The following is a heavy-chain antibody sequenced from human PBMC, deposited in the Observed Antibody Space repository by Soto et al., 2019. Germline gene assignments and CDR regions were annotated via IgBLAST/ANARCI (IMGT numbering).Heavy chain of an antibody. CDR2: ISSSGSTI. Sequence: EVQLVESGGGLVQPGGSLRLSCAASGFTFSSYEMNWVRQAPGQGLEWVSYISSSGSTIYYADSVKGRFTISRDNAKNALYLQRNSLRAEDTSVYYCAARLVEQWLVSFDYWGQGTLVTVSS. CDR1: GFTFSSYE. J-gene: IGHJ4*02. CDR3: AARLVEQWLVSFDY. D-gene: IGHD6-19*01. V-gene: IGHV3-48*03.